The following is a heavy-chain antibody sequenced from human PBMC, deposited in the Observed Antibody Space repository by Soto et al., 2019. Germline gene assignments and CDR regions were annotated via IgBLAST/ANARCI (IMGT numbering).Heavy chain of an antibody. J-gene: IGHJ1*01. D-gene: IGHD3-22*01. Sequence: QVQLVQSGAEVKKPGASVKVSCKASGYTFTSYDINWVRQATGQGLECMGWMNPNSGNTGYAQKFQGRVTMTRNTSISTAYMELSSLRSEDTAVYYCARVSPYYYDSSGYYAYFQHWGQGTLVTVSS. V-gene: IGHV1-8*01. CDR3: ARVSPYYYDSSGYYAYFQH. CDR2: MNPNSGNT. CDR1: GYTFTSYD.